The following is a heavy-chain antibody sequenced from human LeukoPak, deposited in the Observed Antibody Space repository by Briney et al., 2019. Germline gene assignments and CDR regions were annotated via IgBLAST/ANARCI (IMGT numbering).Heavy chain of an antibody. Sequence: GGSLRLSCAASGFTFSSYAMNWVRQAPGKGLEWVSGISSSGDSTYYVDSVKGRFTISRDNSKNTLDLQMNSLRAEDTAVYYCARTTEAHSWRTRYYDYYMDVWGKGTTVTVSS. CDR3: ARTTEAHSWRTRYYDYYMDV. CDR2: ISSSGDST. J-gene: IGHJ6*03. CDR1: GFTFSSYA. V-gene: IGHV3-23*01. D-gene: IGHD1-1*01.